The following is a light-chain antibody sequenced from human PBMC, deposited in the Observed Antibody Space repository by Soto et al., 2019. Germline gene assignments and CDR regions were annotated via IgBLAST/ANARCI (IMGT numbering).Light chain of an antibody. V-gene: IGLV2-14*01. CDR3: SSYTTSSTLLYV. CDR2: EVS. J-gene: IGLJ1*01. CDR1: SSDVGGYNS. Sequence: QSALTQSASVSGSPGQSITISCTGNSSDVGGYNSVSWYQQHPGKAPKLMIYEVSNRPSGVSNRFSGSKSGNTASLTISGLQAEDEADYYCSSYTTSSTLLYVFGTGTKLTVL.